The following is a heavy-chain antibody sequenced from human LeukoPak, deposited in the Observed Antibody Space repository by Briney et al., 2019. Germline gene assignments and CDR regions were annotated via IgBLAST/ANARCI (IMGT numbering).Heavy chain of an antibody. CDR2: ISGSGGST. J-gene: IGHJ4*02. D-gene: IGHD3-9*01. Sequence: GGSLRLSCAASGLTFSSYAMSWVRQAPGKGLEWVSAISGSGGSTYYADSVKGRFTISRDNSKNTLYLQMNSLRAEDTAVYYCAKAENVLRYFDWLLPFDYWGQGTLVTVSS. CDR1: GLTFSSYA. CDR3: AKAENVLRYFDWLLPFDY. V-gene: IGHV3-23*01.